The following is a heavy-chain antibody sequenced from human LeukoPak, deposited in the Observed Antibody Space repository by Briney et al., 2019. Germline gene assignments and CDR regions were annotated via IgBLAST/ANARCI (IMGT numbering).Heavy chain of an antibody. D-gene: IGHD3-10*01. CDR3: ARTKYGSGSYYDDY. CDR2: IYYSGST. CDR1: GFTFSSYA. V-gene: IGHV4-39*01. Sequence: GSLRLSCAASGFTFSSYAMSWVRQAPGKGLEWIGSIYYSGSTYYNPSLKSRVTISVDTSKNQFSLKLSSVTAADTAVYYCARTKYGSGSYYDDYWGQGTLVTVSS. J-gene: IGHJ4*02.